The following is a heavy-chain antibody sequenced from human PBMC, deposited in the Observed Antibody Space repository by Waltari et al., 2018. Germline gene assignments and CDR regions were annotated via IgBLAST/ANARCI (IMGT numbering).Heavy chain of an antibody. CDR2: ISYDENTK. Sequence: QVQLVESGGSVVQPGKSLTLACDASGFTFSRYGVHWVRQAPGKGWGGGGGISYDENTKQYAESVRGRCIISRDNSKNTLHLEMNSLRGEDTAIYFCGKDLLSVVMAVENWGQGTLVTVSS. V-gene: IGHV3-30*18. CDR1: GFTFSRYG. J-gene: IGHJ4*02. CDR3: GKDLLSVVMAVEN. D-gene: IGHD3-22*01.